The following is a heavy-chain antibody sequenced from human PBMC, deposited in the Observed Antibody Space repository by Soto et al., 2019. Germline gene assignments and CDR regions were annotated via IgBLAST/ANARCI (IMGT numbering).Heavy chain of an antibody. CDR3: ARESEDLTSNFDY. Sequence: TGWSLRLSCVSSVFTFRSHWMHWVRQSPGKGLVWVSQINSDGSSANYADAVKGRFTFSRDNAKKTLYLEMNSLRVEDTAVYYCARESEDLTSNFDYWGRGTLVTVSS. CDR2: INSDGSSA. CDR1: VFTFRSHW. V-gene: IGHV3-74*01. J-gene: IGHJ4*02.